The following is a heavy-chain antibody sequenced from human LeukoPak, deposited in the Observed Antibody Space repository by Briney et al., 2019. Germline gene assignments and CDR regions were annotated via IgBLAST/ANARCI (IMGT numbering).Heavy chain of an antibody. J-gene: IGHJ5*02. V-gene: IGHV5-51*01. Sequence: GASVKVSCKGSGYSFTSYWIGWVRQMPGKGLEWMGIIYPGDSDTRYSPSFQGQVTISADKSISTAYLQWSSLKASDTAMYYCARHRNCSGGSCYSTWFDPWGQGTLVTVSS. CDR3: ARHRNCSGGSCYSTWFDP. CDR2: IYPGDSDT. CDR1: GYSFTSYW. D-gene: IGHD2-15*01.